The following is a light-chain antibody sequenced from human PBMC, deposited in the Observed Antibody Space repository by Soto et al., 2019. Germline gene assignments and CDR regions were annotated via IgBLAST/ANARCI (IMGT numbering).Light chain of an antibody. CDR3: QKYGSSPVT. CDR2: DAS. Sequence: EIVLTQSPATLSVSAGDRATLSCRASQSVSSNLAWYQQKTGQAPRLLIYDASTRAAGIPAGLSGSGSGTDLNLTISSLEPEDFAVYYCQKYGSSPVTCGQGTRLEIK. J-gene: IGKJ5*01. CDR1: QSVSSN. V-gene: IGKV3-15*01.